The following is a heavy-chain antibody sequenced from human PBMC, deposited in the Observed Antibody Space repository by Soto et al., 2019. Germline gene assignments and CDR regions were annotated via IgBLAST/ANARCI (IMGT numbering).Heavy chain of an antibody. V-gene: IGHV4-59*01. Sequence: NPSETLSLTCTVSGGSISSYYWSWIRQPPGKGLEWIGYIYYSGSTNYNPSLKSRVTISVDTSKNQFSLKLSSVTAADTAVYYCARDYGAAAGVGWFDPWGQGTLVTVSS. CDR1: GGSISSYY. D-gene: IGHD6-13*01. CDR2: IYYSGST. CDR3: ARDYGAAAGVGWFDP. J-gene: IGHJ5*02.